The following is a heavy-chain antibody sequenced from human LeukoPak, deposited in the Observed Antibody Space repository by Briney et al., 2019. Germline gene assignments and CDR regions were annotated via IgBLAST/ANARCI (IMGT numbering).Heavy chain of an antibody. J-gene: IGHJ4*02. CDR3: VKDVSLGFCSGGSCSAHFDY. Sequence: GGSLRLSCAASGFTFDDYAMHWVRQAPGKGLEWVSGISWNSGSIVYVDSVKGRFTISRGNAKNSLYLQMDSLRHEDMAMYYCVKDVSLGFCSGGSCSAHFDYWGQGTLVTVSS. CDR1: GFTFDDYA. CDR2: ISWNSGSI. V-gene: IGHV3-9*03. D-gene: IGHD2-15*01.